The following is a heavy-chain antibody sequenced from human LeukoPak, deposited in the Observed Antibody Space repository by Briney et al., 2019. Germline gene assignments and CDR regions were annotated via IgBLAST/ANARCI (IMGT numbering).Heavy chain of an antibody. V-gene: IGHV4-59*07. Sequence: SDTLSLTCTVSGGSISSYCWSWIRQPPGKGLEWIGYIYYSGSTSYNPSLKSRVTISVDTSKNQFSLKLSSVTAADTAVYYCARVGDSGYDFDYWGQGTLVTVSS. CDR1: GGSISSYC. CDR2: IYYSGST. J-gene: IGHJ4*02. D-gene: IGHD5-12*01. CDR3: ARVGDSGYDFDY.